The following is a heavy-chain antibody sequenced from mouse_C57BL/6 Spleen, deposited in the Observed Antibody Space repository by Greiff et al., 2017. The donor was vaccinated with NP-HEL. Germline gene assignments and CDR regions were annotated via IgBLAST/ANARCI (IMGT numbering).Heavy chain of an antibody. V-gene: IGHV14-2*01. Sequence: DVKLQESGAELVKPGASVKLSCTASGFNIKDYYMHWVKQRTEQGLEWIGRIDPEDGETKYAPKFQGKATITADTSSNTAYLQLRSLTSEDTAVYYCARYYGSSYYYAMDYWGQGTSVTVSS. CDR2: IDPEDGET. CDR1: GFNIKDYY. D-gene: IGHD1-1*01. J-gene: IGHJ4*01. CDR3: ARYYGSSYYYAMDY.